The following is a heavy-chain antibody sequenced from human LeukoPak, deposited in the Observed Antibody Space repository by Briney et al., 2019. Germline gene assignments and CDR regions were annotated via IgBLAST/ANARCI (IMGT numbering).Heavy chain of an antibody. V-gene: IGHV3-48*01. CDR3: ARDYKYAFDN. CDR2: IGIDSGNT. CDR1: GFTFSDYS. J-gene: IGHJ4*02. Sequence: GGSLRLSCAASGFTFSDYSMNWVRQAPGEGLEWISYIGIDSGNTNYADSVKGRFTISGDKAKNSLYLQMNSPRVEDTAVYYCARDYKYAFDNWGQGTLVTVSS. D-gene: IGHD5-24*01.